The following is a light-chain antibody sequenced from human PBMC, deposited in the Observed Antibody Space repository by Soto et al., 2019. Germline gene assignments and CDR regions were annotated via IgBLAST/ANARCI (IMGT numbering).Light chain of an antibody. J-gene: IGKJ1*01. V-gene: IGKV1-39*01. Sequence: DIQMTQSPTSLSSSVGDIFTITCGSSQTISNYLNWYQQKPGKAPKLLIYAASSLQSGVPSRFSGSGSGTDFIFTISSLQPEDFATYYCQQSYSTPPWTFGQGTKVDIK. CDR1: QTISNY. CDR2: AAS. CDR3: QQSYSTPPWT.